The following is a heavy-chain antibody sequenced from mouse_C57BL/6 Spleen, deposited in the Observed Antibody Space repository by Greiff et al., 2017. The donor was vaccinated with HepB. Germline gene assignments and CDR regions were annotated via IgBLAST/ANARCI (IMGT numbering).Heavy chain of an antibody. V-gene: IGHV2-6*01. CDR2: IWGVGST. CDR1: GFSLTSYG. D-gene: IGHD2-4*01. Sequence: VKLMESGPGLVAPSQSLSITCTVSGFSLTSYGVDWVRQSPGKGLEWLGVIWGVGSTNYNSALKSRLSISKDNSKSQVFLKMNSLQTDDTAMYYCARIYYDYGGYAMDYWGQGTSVTVSS. CDR3: ARIYYDYGGYAMDY. J-gene: IGHJ4*01.